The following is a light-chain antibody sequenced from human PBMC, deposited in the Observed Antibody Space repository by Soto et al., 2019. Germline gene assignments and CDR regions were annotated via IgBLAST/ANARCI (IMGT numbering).Light chain of an antibody. V-gene: IGKV1-5*01. CDR3: QQYNRYSSST. CDR2: DAY. J-gene: IGKJ4*01. Sequence: DIHMTESHSTLSASVGDTVTITCGASQSISSWLSWYQQKPVKAPKLMVYDAYSLESGVPSRFSGSGSGTEFTLTISSLQTDDFATYYCQQYNRYSSSTCGGGTKVDIK. CDR1: QSISSW.